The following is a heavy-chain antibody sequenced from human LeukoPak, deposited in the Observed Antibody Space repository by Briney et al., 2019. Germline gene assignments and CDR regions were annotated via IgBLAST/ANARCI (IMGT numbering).Heavy chain of an antibody. CDR2: HYWNDNK. V-gene: IGHV2-5*01. D-gene: IGHD6-25*01. Sequence: ESGPPLVDPTQTLTLTCTFSGFSLSTDEVGVGWIRQPPGRALEWLVHHYWNDNKFYSPSLQSRLTIPKDTSKNQVALTMTNVDPVDTATYYCAYQVYSSGWHPFAYWGQGILVTVAS. CDR1: GFSLSTDEVG. J-gene: IGHJ4*02. CDR3: AYQVYSSGWHPFAY.